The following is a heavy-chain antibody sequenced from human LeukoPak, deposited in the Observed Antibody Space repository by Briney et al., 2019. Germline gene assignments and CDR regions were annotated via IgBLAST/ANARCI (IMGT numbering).Heavy chain of an antibody. CDR2: ISWNSGSI. J-gene: IGHJ4*02. V-gene: IGHV3-9*01. CDR1: GFTFDDYA. CDR3: ARDEVGAPPIDY. Sequence: GGSLRLSCAASGFTFDDYAMHWVRRAPGKGLEWVSGISWNSGSIGYADSVKGRFTISRDNAKNTLYLHMNGLRAEDTAVYYCARDEVGAPPIDYWGQGTLVTVSS. D-gene: IGHD1-26*01.